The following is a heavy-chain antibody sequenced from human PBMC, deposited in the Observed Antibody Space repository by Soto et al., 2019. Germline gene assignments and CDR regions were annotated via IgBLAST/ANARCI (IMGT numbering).Heavy chain of an antibody. V-gene: IGHV4-30-4*01. CDR1: GGSISSGYYY. CDR2: IYYSGST. CDR3: DRDRLTTVTMYYYYYYGMDV. Sequence: SETLSLTCTVSGGSISSGYYYWSWIRQPPGKGLEWIGYIYYSGSTYYNPSLRSRVTISVDTSKNQFSLKLSSVTAADTAVYYFDRDRLTTVTMYYYYYYGMDVWGQGTTVTVSS. J-gene: IGHJ6*02. D-gene: IGHD4-17*01.